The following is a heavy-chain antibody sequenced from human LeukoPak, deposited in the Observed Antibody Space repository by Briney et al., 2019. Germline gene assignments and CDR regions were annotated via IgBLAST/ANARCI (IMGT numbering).Heavy chain of an antibody. Sequence: GASVKVSCKASGYTFTNYYIHWVRQAPGQGLEWVGLINPNGGSTGCAQRFQGRVTVTTDTSTSTVYMELNSLGSEDTAVYYCARERRAWGEDFWGQGTLVTVSS. CDR2: INPNGGST. CDR3: ARERRAWGEDF. D-gene: IGHD3-16*01. CDR1: GYTFTNYY. J-gene: IGHJ4*02. V-gene: IGHV1-46*01.